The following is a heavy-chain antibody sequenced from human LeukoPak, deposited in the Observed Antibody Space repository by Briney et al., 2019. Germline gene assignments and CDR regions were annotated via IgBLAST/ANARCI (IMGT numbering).Heavy chain of an antibody. CDR2: INTHSGAT. Sequence: GASVTVSCKASGNTFAGYYVHWVRQAPGQGLEWMGWINTHSGATNYAQHFQGRVTMTTDTSVTTAYMDLDGLTSDDAAVYFCARGPIGGLRKGFDIWGQGTLVTVSS. CDR3: ARGPIGGLRKGFDI. D-gene: IGHD1-26*01. CDR1: GNTFAGYY. J-gene: IGHJ4*02. V-gene: IGHV1-2*02.